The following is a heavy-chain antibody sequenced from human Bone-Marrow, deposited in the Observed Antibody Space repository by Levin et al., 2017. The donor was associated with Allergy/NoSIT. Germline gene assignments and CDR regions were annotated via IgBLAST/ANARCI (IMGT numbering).Heavy chain of an antibody. CDR1: GGSISSSSYY. CDR3: AREGVHLKGSFWSGDYSYYGMDG. D-gene: IGHD3-3*01. V-gene: IGHV4-39*07. CDR2: IYYSRST. Sequence: SETLSLTCTVSGGSISSSSYYWGWIRQPPGKGLEWIGSIYYSRSTYYNPSLKSRVTISVDTSKNQFSLKLSSVTAADTAVYYCAREGVHLKGSFWSGDYSYYGMDGWGQGTTVTVSS. J-gene: IGHJ6*02.